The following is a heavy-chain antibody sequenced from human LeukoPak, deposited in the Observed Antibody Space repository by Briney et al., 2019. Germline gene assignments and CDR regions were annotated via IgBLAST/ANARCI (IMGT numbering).Heavy chain of an antibody. CDR2: IYTSGST. Sequence: SETLSLTCTVSGGSISSYYWSWIRQPPGKGLEWIGYIYTSGSTNYNPSLKSRVTISVDTSKNQFSLKLSSVTAADTAVYYCARVPDGYNYYYFDYWGQGTLVTVSS. V-gene: IGHV4-4*09. D-gene: IGHD5-24*01. CDR1: GGSISSYY. J-gene: IGHJ4*02. CDR3: ARVPDGYNYYYFDY.